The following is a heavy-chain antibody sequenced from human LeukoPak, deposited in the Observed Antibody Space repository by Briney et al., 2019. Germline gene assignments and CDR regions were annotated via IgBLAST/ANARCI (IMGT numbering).Heavy chain of an antibody. D-gene: IGHD6-19*01. CDR2: IYYSGST. CDR3: ARLTGYSSGYFDY. CDR1: GGSISSYY. Sequence: PSETLSLTCTVSGGSISSYYWSWIRQPPGKGLEWIGYIYYSGSTNYNPSLKSRVTISVDTSKNQFSLKLSSVTAADTAVYYRARLTGYSSGYFDYWGQGTLVTVSS. V-gene: IGHV4-59*08. J-gene: IGHJ4*02.